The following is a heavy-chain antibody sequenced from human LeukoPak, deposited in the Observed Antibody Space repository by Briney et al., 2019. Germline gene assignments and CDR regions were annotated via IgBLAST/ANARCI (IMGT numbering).Heavy chain of an antibody. CDR3: AKDPRVGATSPNWFDP. J-gene: IGHJ5*02. CDR2: ISGSGGST. CDR1: GGSISSYY. D-gene: IGHD1-26*01. V-gene: IGHV3-23*01. Sequence: ETLSLTCTVSGGSISSYYWSWIRQPPGKGLEWVSAISGSGGSTYYADSVKGRFTISRDNSKNTLYLQMNSLRAEDTAVYYCAKDPRVGATSPNWFDPWGQGTLVTVSS.